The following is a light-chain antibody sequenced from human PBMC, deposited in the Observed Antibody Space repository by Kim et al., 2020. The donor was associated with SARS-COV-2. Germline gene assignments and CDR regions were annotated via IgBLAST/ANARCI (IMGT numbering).Light chain of an antibody. Sequence: VSPGQTASITCSGDKLGDKYACWYQQKPGQSPILVIYQDNKRPSGIPERFSGSNSGNTATLTISGTQAIDEADYYCQAWDSSTGVFGGGTQLTVL. CDR3: QAWDSSTGV. CDR2: QDN. J-gene: IGLJ2*01. CDR1: KLGDKY. V-gene: IGLV3-1*01.